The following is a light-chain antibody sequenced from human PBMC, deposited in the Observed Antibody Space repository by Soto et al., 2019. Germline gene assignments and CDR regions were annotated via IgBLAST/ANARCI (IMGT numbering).Light chain of an antibody. J-gene: IGKJ5*01. CDR1: ESVRTS. CDR3: QQHNNWPT. Sequence: ETVLTQSPGTLSLSPGERATLSCRASESVRTSLAWYQQKPGQAPSLLIYGASKRATGIPARFSGSGSGTDFPLTISSLEPEDFAVYFCQQHNNWPTFGQGTRLDIK. CDR2: GAS. V-gene: IGKV3-11*01.